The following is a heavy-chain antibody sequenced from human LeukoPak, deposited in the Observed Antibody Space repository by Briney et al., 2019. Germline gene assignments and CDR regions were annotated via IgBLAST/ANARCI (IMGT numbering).Heavy chain of an antibody. V-gene: IGHV1-2*02. Sequence: ASVKVSCKASGYTFTGYYMHWVRQAPGQGLEWMGWINPNSGGTNYAQKFQGRVTMTRDTSISTAYMELSSLRSEDTAVYYCARADSTYYYGMDVWGQGTTVTVSS. CDR3: ARADSTYYYGMDV. J-gene: IGHJ6*02. D-gene: IGHD6-13*01. CDR1: GYTFTGYY. CDR2: INPNSGGT.